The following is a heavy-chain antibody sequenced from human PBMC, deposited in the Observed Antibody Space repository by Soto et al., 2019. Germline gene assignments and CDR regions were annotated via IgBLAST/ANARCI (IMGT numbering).Heavy chain of an antibody. CDR2: IYYSGST. CDR3: ASIVAARPGDWLVP. D-gene: IGHD6-6*01. CDR1: GGSISSYY. J-gene: IGHJ5*02. Sequence: SETLSLTCTVSGGSISSYYWSWIRQPPGKGLEWIGYIYYSGSTNYNPSLKSRVTISVDTSKNQFSLKLSSVTAADTAVYYCASIVAARPGDWLVPWGQGTLVTVSS. V-gene: IGHV4-59*01.